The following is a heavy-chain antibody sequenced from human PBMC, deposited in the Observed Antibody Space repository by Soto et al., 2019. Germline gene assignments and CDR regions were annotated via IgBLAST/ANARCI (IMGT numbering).Heavy chain of an antibody. D-gene: IGHD2-21*02. CDR3: ASEGTYCGGDCYFQYFHH. V-gene: IGHV3-64*04. J-gene: IGHJ1*01. Sequence: PGGSLRLSCSASGFTFSSDAMHWVRQAPGKGLEYVSAISSNGGSTYYADSVMGRFTISRDNSNNALFLQMNSLRAEDTAAYYCASEGTYCGGDCYFQYFHHWGQGTQVTVSS. CDR1: GFTFSSDA. CDR2: ISSNGGST.